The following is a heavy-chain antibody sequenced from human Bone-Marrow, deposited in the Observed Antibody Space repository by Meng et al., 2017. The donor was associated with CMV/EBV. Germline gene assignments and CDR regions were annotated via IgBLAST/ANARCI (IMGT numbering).Heavy chain of an antibody. J-gene: IGHJ4*02. D-gene: IGHD5-18*01. Sequence: GSLRLSCTVSGGSISSSSYYWGWIRQPPGKGLEWIGSIYYSGSTYYNPSLKSRVTISVDTSKNQFSLKLRSVTAADTAVYYCARGGYRSGFDFWGQGTLVTASS. V-gene: IGHV4-39*07. CDR3: ARGGYRSGFDF. CDR2: IYYSGST. CDR1: GGSISSSSYY.